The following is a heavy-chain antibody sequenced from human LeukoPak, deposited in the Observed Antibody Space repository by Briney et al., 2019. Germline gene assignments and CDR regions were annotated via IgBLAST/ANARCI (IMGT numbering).Heavy chain of an antibody. J-gene: IGHJ6*03. D-gene: IGHD1-26*01. CDR3: ARDLQAGSLGYYYYYMDV. CDR1: GGTFSSYA. CDR2: IIPIFGTA. Sequence: PVKVSCKASGGTFSSYAISWVRQAPGQGLEWMGGIIPIFGTANYAQKFQGRVAITTDESTSTAYVELSSLRSEDTAVYYCARDLQAGSLGYYYYYMDVWGKGTTVTVSS. V-gene: IGHV1-69*05.